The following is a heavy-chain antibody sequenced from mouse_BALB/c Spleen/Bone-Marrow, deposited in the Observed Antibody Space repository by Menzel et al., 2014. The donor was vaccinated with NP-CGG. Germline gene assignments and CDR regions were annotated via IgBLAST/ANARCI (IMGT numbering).Heavy chain of an antibody. J-gene: IGHJ4*01. CDR3: ARGNGPYAMDY. CDR2: IYPGGGYT. Sequence: QVQLQQSGAELVRPGTSVKISCKASGYTFTNYWLGWVKQRPGHGLEWIGDIYPGGGYTNYNEKFKGKATLTADTSSSTAYKQLSSLTSEDSAVYFCARGNGPYAMDYWGQGTSVAVSS. CDR1: GYTFTNYW. D-gene: IGHD1-1*02. V-gene: IGHV1-63*02.